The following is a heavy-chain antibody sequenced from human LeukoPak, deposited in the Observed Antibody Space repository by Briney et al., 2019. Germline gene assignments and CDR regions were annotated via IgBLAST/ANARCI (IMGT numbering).Heavy chain of an antibody. CDR3: ARDSSGSPYYYYYYMDV. V-gene: IGHV4-39*07. CDR1: GGSISSSSYY. Sequence: SETLSLTCTVSGGSISSSSYYWGWIRQPPGKGLEWIGRIYTSGSTNYNPSLKSRVTMSVDTSKNQFSLKLSSVTAADTAVYYCARDSSGSPYYYYYYMDVWGKGTTVTVSS. D-gene: IGHD3-22*01. J-gene: IGHJ6*03. CDR2: IYTSGST.